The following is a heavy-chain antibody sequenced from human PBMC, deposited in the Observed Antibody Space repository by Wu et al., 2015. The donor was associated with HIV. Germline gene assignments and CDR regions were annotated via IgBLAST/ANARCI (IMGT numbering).Heavy chain of an antibody. Sequence: QVQLVQSGAEVKKPGASVKVSCKASGYTFTSYAISWVRQAPGQGLEWMGGIIPIFGTANYAQKFQGRVTITADESTSTAYMELSSLRSEDTAVYYCARGIVVVPAALNYYYYMDVWGKGTTVTVSS. V-gene: IGHV1-69*13. CDR2: IIPIFGTA. J-gene: IGHJ6*03. CDR1: GYTFTSYA. CDR3: ARGIVVVPAALNYYYYMDV. D-gene: IGHD2-2*01.